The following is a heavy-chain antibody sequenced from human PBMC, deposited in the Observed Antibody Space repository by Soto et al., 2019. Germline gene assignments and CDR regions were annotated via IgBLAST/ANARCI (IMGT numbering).Heavy chain of an antibody. J-gene: IGHJ4*02. CDR1: GGSISSSSYY. Sequence: QLQLQESGPGLVKPSETLSLTCTVSGGSISSSSYYWGWIRQPPGKGLEWIGSIYYSGSTYYNPSLKSRVTISVDTSKNQFSLKLSSVTAADTAVYYCAKGHRKNIVLMVYAPLDYWGQGTLVTVSS. CDR2: IYYSGST. D-gene: IGHD2-8*01. CDR3: AKGHRKNIVLMVYAPLDY. V-gene: IGHV4-39*01.